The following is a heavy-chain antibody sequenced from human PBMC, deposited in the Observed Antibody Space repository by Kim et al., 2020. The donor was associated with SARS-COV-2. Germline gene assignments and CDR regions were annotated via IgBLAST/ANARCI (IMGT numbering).Heavy chain of an antibody. D-gene: IGHD1-26*01. Sequence: GGSLRLSCAASGFNFSSYDMHWVRQATGKGLEWVSAIGTAGDTYYPGSVKGRFTISRENAKNSLYLQMNSLRAGDTAVYYCARGGRGVAGAALDYWGQGTLVTVSS. J-gene: IGHJ4*02. CDR3: ARGGRGVAGAALDY. CDR2: IGTAGDT. CDR1: GFNFSSYD. V-gene: IGHV3-13*01.